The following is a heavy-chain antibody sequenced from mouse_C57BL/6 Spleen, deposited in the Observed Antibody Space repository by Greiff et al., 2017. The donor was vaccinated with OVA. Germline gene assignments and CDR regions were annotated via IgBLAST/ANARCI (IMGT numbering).Heavy chain of an antibody. J-gene: IGHJ3*01. D-gene: IGHD2-5*01. CDR1: GFTFSNYW. Sequence: EVQLQESGGGLVQPGGSMKLSCVASGFTFSNYWMNWVRQSPEKGLEWVAQIRLKSDNYATHYAESVKGRFTISRDDSKSSVYLQMNNLRAEDTGIYYCTGPPYYSNYPFAYWGQGTLVTVSA. CDR2: IRLKSDNYAT. CDR3: TGPPYYSNYPFAY. V-gene: IGHV6-3*01.